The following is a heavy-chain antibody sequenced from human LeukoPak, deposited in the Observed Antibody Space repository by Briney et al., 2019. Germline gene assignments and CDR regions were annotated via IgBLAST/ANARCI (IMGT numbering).Heavy chain of an antibody. CDR1: GGSFSGYY. D-gene: IGHD4-11*01. J-gene: IGHJ4*02. CDR3: ARESRDDNNNYRPLDY. Sequence: PSETLSLTCAVYGGSFSGYYWTWIRQTPEKGLEWIGEMNPSGSTNYNPSLKSRVTISGDTSKNQFSLKLSSVTAADTAVYYCARESRDDNNNYRPLDYWGQGTLVTVSS. V-gene: IGHV4-34*01. CDR2: MNPSGST.